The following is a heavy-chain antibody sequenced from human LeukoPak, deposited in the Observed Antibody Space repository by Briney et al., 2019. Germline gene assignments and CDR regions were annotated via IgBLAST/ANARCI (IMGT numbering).Heavy chain of an antibody. Sequence: GGSLRLSCAASGFTFSSYWMSWVRQAPGKGLEWVANIKLDGSEKYYVDSVKGRFTISRDNARNSLYLQMNSLRAEDTAVYYCAREAVSTAMVTIDYWGQGTLVTVSS. J-gene: IGHJ4*02. V-gene: IGHV3-7*01. D-gene: IGHD5-18*01. CDR1: GFTFSSYW. CDR2: IKLDGSEK. CDR3: AREAVSTAMVTIDY.